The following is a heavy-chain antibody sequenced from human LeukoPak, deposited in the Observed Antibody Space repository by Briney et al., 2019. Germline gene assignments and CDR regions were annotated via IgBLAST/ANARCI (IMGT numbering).Heavy chain of an antibody. CDR2: TYYRSKWYN. CDR3: AREPLAAAGTALDAFDI. Sequence: SQTLSLTCAISGDSVSSNSAAWNWIRQSPSRGLEWLGRTYYRSKWYNDYAVSVKSRITINPDTSKNQFSLQLHSVTPEDTAVYYCAREPLAAAGTALDAFDIWGQGTMVTVSS. J-gene: IGHJ3*02. D-gene: IGHD6-13*01. V-gene: IGHV6-1*01. CDR1: GDSVSSNSAA.